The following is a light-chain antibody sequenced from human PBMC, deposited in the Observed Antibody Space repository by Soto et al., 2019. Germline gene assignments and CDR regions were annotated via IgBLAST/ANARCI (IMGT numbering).Light chain of an antibody. J-gene: IGKJ2*01. CDR3: QQFGSSIPHT. V-gene: IGKV3-20*01. CDR1: QVIGSRY. CDR2: GAS. Sequence: PGERATISCRASQVIGSRYLSWYHQKSGQAPRLLIYGASSRATGIPDRFSGSGSGTDFTLTISRLEPEDFGVYYCQQFGSSIPHTFGQGTKLEIK.